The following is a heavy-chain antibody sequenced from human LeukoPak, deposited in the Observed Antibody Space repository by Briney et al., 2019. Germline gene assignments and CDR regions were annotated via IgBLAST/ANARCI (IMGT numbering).Heavy chain of an antibody. Sequence: GESLKISCKSSGYGFTTYWIGRVRHMPGKGLEWVGIIFPGDSDTIYSPSFQGQVTISADYSINTAYLHWSSLRASDTAIYYCARLNTNVPDYWGQGTLVTVSS. J-gene: IGHJ4*02. CDR3: ARLNTNVPDY. D-gene: IGHD2-8*01. CDR1: GYGFTTYW. CDR2: IFPGDSDT. V-gene: IGHV5-51*01.